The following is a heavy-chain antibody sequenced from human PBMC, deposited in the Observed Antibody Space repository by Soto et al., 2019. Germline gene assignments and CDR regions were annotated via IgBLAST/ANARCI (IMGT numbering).Heavy chain of an antibody. J-gene: IGHJ4*02. CDR1: GYSFTSFG. CDR3: ARDGRVGALFAY. Sequence: QVQLVQSGAEVKKSGASVKVSCKASGYSFTSFGISWMRQAPGQGLEWVGWISAYNGNTNYAQKLQGRVTMTTDTSTSTVYMELRSLRSDDTAVYYCARDGRVGALFAYWGQGTLVTVSS. CDR2: ISAYNGNT. D-gene: IGHD1-26*01. V-gene: IGHV1-18*01.